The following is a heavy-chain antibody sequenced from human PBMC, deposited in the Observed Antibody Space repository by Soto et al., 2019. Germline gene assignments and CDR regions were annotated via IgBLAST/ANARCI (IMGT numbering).Heavy chain of an antibody. J-gene: IGHJ4*02. CDR1: GYTFTSYG. V-gene: IGHV1-18*01. D-gene: IGHD6-6*01. Sequence: QVQLVQSGAEVNKPGASVKVSCKASGYTFTSYGISWVRQAPGQGLEWMGWISTYNGNTNYAQKLQGRVTMTTDTSTSTVYMELRSLRSDDTAVYYCASQLTIAARPMGVWGQGTLLTVSS. CDR2: ISTYNGNT. CDR3: ASQLTIAARPMGV.